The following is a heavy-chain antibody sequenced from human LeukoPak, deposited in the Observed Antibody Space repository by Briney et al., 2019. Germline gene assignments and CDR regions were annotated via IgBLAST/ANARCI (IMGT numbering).Heavy chain of an antibody. V-gene: IGHV1-2*02. J-gene: IGHJ6*02. CDR1: GYGFTGYY. CDR3: ARDHRELVLNNGMDV. CDR2: INPNSGGT. D-gene: IGHD6-6*01. Sequence: GASVKLSCTASGYGFTGYYMHWVRQSPGQGLEWMGWINPNSGGTNYAQKFQGRVTMTRDTSISTAYMELSRLRSADTAVSYCARDHRELVLNNGMDVWGQGTTATVSS.